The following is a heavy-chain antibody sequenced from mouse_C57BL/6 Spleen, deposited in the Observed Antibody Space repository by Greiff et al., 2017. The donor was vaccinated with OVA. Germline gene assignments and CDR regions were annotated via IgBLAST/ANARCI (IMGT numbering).Heavy chain of an antibody. CDR1: GFTFSSYA. CDR2: ISDGGSYT. D-gene: IGHD1-1*01. V-gene: IGHV5-4*03. J-gene: IGHJ3*01. Sequence: EVMLVESGGGLVKPGGSLKLSCAASGFTFSSYAMSWVRQTPEKRLAWVATISDGGSYTYYPDNVKGRFTISRDNAKHNLYLQMSHLKSEDTAMYYCARGTTVVAPFAYWGQGTLVTVSA. CDR3: ARGTTVVAPFAY.